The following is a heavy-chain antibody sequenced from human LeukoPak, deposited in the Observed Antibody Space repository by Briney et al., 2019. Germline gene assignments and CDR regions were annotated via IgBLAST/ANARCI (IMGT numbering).Heavy chain of an antibody. J-gene: IGHJ5*01. CDR2: VSDSGST. CDR1: GGSVSSGSYY. D-gene: IGHD5-24*01. Sequence: SETLSLTCTVSGGSVSSGSYYWNWIRQPPGKGLEYIGYVSDSGSTNYNPSLKSRATISVDTSKNQFSLKLTSVTAADTAVYYCARDILRNDGYNYDSWGQGTLVTVSS. V-gene: IGHV4-61*01. CDR3: ARDILRNDGYNYDS.